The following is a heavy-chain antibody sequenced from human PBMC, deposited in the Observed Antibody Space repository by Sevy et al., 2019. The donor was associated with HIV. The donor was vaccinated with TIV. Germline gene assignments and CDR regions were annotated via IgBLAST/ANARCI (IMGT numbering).Heavy chain of an antibody. V-gene: IGHV3-7*03. J-gene: IGHJ5*02. CDR3: ERDKEVGASILDA. D-gene: IGHD1-26*01. CDR2: IKQDGSEA. CDR1: GFNFRNFW. Sequence: GGSLRLSCVASGFNFRNFWMSWVRQAPGKGLECVADIKQDGSEAYYVDSVKGRFTISRDNAKNSLYLQMNSLRDEDTAMYFYERDKEVGASILDAWGQGTPVTVSS.